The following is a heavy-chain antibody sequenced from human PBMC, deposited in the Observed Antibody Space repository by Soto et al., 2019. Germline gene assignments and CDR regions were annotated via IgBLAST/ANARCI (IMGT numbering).Heavy chain of an antibody. D-gene: IGHD3-22*01. Sequence: SETLSLTCTVSGGSISSGGYYWSWIRQHPGKGLEWIGYIYYSGSTYYNPSLKSRVTISVDTSKNQFSLKLSSVTAADTAVYYCARTSYYDSSGYYGMDVWGQGTTVTVSS. CDR3: ARTSYYDSSGYYGMDV. CDR2: IYYSGST. CDR1: GGSISSGGYY. V-gene: IGHV4-31*03. J-gene: IGHJ6*02.